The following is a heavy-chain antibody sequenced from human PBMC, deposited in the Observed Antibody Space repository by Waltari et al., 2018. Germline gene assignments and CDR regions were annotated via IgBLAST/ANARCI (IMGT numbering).Heavy chain of an antibody. CDR1: GIGFSHFG. CDR2: IWFDGSKQ. J-gene: IGHJ4*02. D-gene: IGHD4-17*01. V-gene: IGHV3-33*03. CDR3: TRLYGDYYFDY. Sequence: QVQLVESGGGVVQPGRSLSLSCAASGIGFSHFGMQWVRQAPGKGLEWVALIWFDGSKQSYADSVKGRFTISRDNSKNTLYLQMNSLRADDTAVYYCTRLYGDYYFDYWGQGTLVTVSS.